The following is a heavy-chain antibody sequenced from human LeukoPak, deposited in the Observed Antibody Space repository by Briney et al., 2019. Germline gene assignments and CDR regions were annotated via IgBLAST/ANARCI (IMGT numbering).Heavy chain of an antibody. CDR2: IYPDGTGI. J-gene: IGHJ4*02. CDR3: VRDFRSADY. Sequence: GGSLRLSCAASGFIFSLYCMHWVRQAPGKGPMWVSRIYPDGTGISYADSVKARFTTSRDNAKNTVYLQMNGLREEDTAVYYCVRDFRSADYWGQGTLVTVSS. CDR1: GFIFSLYC. V-gene: IGHV3-74*01.